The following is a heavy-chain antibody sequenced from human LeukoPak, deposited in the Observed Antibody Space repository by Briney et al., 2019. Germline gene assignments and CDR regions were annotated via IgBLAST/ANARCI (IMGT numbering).Heavy chain of an antibody. Sequence: GASVKVSCKASGDTFTGYYMHWVRQAPGQGLEWMGWINPNSGGTNYAQKFQGRVTMTRDTSISTAYMELSRLRSDDTAVYYCARGLIAAAGTAIRYWGQGTLVTVSS. CDR2: INPNSGGT. J-gene: IGHJ4*02. CDR1: GDTFTGYY. CDR3: ARGLIAAAGTAIRY. D-gene: IGHD6-13*01. V-gene: IGHV1-2*02.